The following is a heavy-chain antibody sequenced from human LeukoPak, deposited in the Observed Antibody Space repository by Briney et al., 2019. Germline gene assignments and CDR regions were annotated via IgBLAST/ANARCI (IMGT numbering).Heavy chain of an antibody. D-gene: IGHD2-15*01. J-gene: IGHJ4*02. V-gene: IGHV3-21*01. CDR3: ARGCSGGSCYLNDY. Sequence: GSLRLSCAASGFTFSSYSMNWVRQAPGKGLEWVSSISSSSSYIYYADSVKGRFTISRDDAKNSLYLQVNSLRAEDTAVYYCARGCSGGSCYLNDYWGQGTLVTVSS. CDR1: GFTFSSYS. CDR2: ISSSSSYI.